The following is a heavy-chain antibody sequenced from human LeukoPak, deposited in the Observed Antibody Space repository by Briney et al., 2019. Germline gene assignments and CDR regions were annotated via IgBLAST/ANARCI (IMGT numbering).Heavy chain of an antibody. J-gene: IGHJ4*02. D-gene: IGHD3-3*01. CDR1: GLTFSSYR. Sequence: GGSLRLSCAASGLTFSSYRMNWVRQAPGKGLEWVSYISSSSSTIYYADSVKGRFTISRDNAKNSLYLQMNSLRAEDTAVYYCARDRNTIFGVVIRSEYFDYWGQGTLVTVSS. CDR2: ISSSSSTI. V-gene: IGHV3-48*01. CDR3: ARDRNTIFGVVIRSEYFDY.